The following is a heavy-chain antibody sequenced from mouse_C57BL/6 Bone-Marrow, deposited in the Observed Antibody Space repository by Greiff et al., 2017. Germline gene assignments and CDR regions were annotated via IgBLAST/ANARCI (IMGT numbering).Heavy chain of an antibody. CDR1: GYAFSSYW. Sequence: QVQLQQSGAELVKPGASVKISCKASGYAFSSYWMTWVKQRPGTGLEWIGQIYTGDGDTNYTGKFKGKATLTADKSSSTAYMQLSSLTSEDSAVYFCARMECYYGNWGCAYWGQGTLVTVSA. V-gene: IGHV1-80*01. CDR3: ARMECYYGNWGCAY. J-gene: IGHJ3*01. CDR2: IYTGDGDT. D-gene: IGHD2-1*01.